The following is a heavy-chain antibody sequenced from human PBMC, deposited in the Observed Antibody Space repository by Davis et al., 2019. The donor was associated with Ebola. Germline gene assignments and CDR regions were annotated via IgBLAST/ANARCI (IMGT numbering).Heavy chain of an antibody. CDR2: IKQDGSEK. Sequence: GESLKISCAASGFTFSSYWMSWVRQAPGKGLEWVANIKQDGSEKYYVDSVKGRFTISRDNAKNSLYLQMNSLRAEDTAVYYCARLDSSGWYYFDYWGQGTLVTVSS. V-gene: IGHV3-7*01. CDR3: ARLDSSGWYYFDY. CDR1: GFTFSSYW. J-gene: IGHJ4*02. D-gene: IGHD6-19*01.